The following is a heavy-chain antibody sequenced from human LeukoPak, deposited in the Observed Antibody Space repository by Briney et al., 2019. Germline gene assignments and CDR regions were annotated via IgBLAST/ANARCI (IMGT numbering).Heavy chain of an antibody. D-gene: IGHD3-10*01. Sequence: GESLQISCKWSGFRFISYSIGWVRHMPGKGLEWMGILYAGDSDTRYSPSFQGQVTMSVDKSITTAYLQWSSLKASDTAMYFCARSTSVHYLFDYWGQGTLVTVSS. V-gene: IGHV5-51*01. J-gene: IGHJ4*02. CDR3: ARSTSVHYLFDY. CDR1: GFRFISYS. CDR2: LYAGDSDT.